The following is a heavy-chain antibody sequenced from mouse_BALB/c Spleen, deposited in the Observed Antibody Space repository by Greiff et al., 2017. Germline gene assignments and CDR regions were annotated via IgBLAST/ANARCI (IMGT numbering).Heavy chain of an antibody. J-gene: IGHJ4*01. Sequence: EVHLVESGPGLVKPSQSLSLTCSVTGYSITSGYYWNWIRQFPGNKLEWMGYISYDGSNNYNPSLKNRISITRDTSKNQFFLKLNSVTTEDTATYYCARGWWLDAMDYWGQGTSVTVSS. V-gene: IGHV3-6*02. CDR1: GYSITSGYY. CDR2: ISYDGSN. D-gene: IGHD1-1*02. CDR3: ARGWWLDAMDY.